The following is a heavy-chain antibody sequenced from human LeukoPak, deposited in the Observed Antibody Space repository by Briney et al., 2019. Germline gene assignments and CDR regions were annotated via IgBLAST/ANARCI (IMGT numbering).Heavy chain of an antibody. CDR2: ISYDGSNK. J-gene: IGHJ4*02. Sequence: PGGSLRLSCAASGFTFSSYGMHWVRQAPGKGLEWVAVISYDGSNKYYADSVKGRFTISRDNSKNTLYLQMNSLRAEDTAVYYCAKDPQEYYYDSSGYSLPDYWGQGTLVTVSS. CDR1: GFTFSSYG. CDR3: AKDPQEYYYDSSGYSLPDY. D-gene: IGHD3-22*01. V-gene: IGHV3-30*18.